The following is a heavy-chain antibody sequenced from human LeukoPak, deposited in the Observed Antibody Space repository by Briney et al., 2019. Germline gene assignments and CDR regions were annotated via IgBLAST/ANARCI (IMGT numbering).Heavy chain of an antibody. CDR2: ISSSSSSI. J-gene: IGHJ4*02. V-gene: IGHV3-48*02. CDR1: GFTFSSYA. D-gene: IGHD1-26*01. Sequence: GGSLRLSCAASGFTFSSYAMHWVRQAPGKGLEWVSYISSSSSSIYYADSVKVRFTISRDSAKNSLYLQMNGLRDEDTAVYYCARHLYRAFDYWGQGTLVTVSS. CDR3: ARHLYRAFDY.